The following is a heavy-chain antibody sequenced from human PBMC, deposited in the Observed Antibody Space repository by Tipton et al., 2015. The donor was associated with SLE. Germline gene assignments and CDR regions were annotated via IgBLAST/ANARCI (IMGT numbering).Heavy chain of an antibody. CDR3: ARDALMDYYNSGYSWFDP. D-gene: IGHD3-22*01. CDR2: ISYDGSDK. V-gene: IGHV3-30*04. J-gene: IGHJ5*02. CDR1: GFTFSSYV. Sequence: SLRLSCAASGFTFSSYVMHWVRQAPGKGLERVAVISYDGSDKDYADSVKGRFTISRDNSMNTLHLQMNSLRADDTAVYYCARDALMDYYNSGYSWFDPWGQGTLVTVSS.